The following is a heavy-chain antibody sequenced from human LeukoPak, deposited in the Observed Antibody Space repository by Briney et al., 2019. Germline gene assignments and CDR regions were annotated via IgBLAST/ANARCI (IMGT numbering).Heavy chain of an antibody. V-gene: IGHV3-74*03. CDR2: ITSDGSST. D-gene: IGHD2-2*01. Sequence: PGGSLRLSCAASGFTFSSTWLHWVRQPPGQGLVWVARITSDGSSTAYAESVKGRFTISRDNAKNTLYLQMNSLRAGDTAVYYCARDRYHAIDYWGQGTLVTVSS. CDR3: ARDRYHAIDY. CDR1: GFTFSSTW. J-gene: IGHJ4*02.